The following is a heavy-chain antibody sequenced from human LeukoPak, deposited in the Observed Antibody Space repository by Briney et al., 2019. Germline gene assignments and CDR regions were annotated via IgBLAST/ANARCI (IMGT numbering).Heavy chain of an antibody. V-gene: IGHV4-39*07. CDR3: ARVSYSGSYYEY. J-gene: IGHJ4*02. D-gene: IGHD1-26*01. CDR1: GGSINTPNYY. CDR2: IFYSGGT. Sequence: SETLSLTCTVSGGSINTPNYYWGWLRQTPGKGLEWIGNIFYSGGTYYSPSLTSRVTISLDTSRNQFSLKLSSVTAADTAVYYCARVSYSGSYYEYWGQGTLVTVSS.